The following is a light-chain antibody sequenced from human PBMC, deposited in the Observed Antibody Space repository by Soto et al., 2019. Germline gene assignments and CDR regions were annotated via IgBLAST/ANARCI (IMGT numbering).Light chain of an antibody. J-gene: IGLJ2*01. Sequence: QSVLTQPPSGSGTPGQTVTIPCSGSNSNIGSNYVYWFQQLPGTAPKLLIYRNDQRPSGVPDRFSGSKSGTSASLAISVLRSEDEAEYFCAAWDDSLNTYVVFGGGTKLTVL. CDR1: NSNIGSNY. CDR2: RND. V-gene: IGLV1-47*01. CDR3: AAWDDSLNTYVV.